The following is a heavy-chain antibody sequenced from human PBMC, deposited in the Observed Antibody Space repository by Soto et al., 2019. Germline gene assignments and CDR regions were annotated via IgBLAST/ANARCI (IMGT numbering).Heavy chain of an antibody. CDR2: IRSKANSYAT. V-gene: IGHV3-73*01. D-gene: IGHD3-22*01. CDR1: GSTFSGSA. Sequence: GGSLRLSCAASGSTFSGSAMHWVRQTSGKGLEWVGRIRSKANSYATAYAASVEGRFTISRDDSKNTAYLQMNSLKTEDTAVYYCTRSVNYYDSRGFDPWGQGTLVTVSS. CDR3: TRSVNYYDSRGFDP. J-gene: IGHJ5*02.